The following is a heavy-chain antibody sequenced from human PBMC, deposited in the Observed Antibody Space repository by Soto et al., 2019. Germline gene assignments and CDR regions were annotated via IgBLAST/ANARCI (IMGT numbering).Heavy chain of an antibody. CDR1: GYSFTSYW. CDR2: IDPSDSYT. V-gene: IGHV5-10-1*01. D-gene: IGHD4-17*01. CDR3: ASPADYYGDYSYYYYGMDV. J-gene: IGHJ6*02. Sequence: GESLKISCKGSGYSFTSYWISWVRQMPGKGLEWMGRIDPSDSYTNYSPSFQGHVTISADKSISTAYQQWSSLKASDTAMYYCASPADYYGDYSYYYYGMDVWGQGTTVTVSS.